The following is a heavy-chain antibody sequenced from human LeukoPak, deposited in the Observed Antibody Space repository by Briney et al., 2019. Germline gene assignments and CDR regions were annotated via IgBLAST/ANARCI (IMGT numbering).Heavy chain of an antibody. V-gene: IGHV3-48*02. D-gene: IGHD4-23*01. CDR2: ISTSSSTI. J-gene: IGHJ4*02. Sequence: PGGSLRLSCAASGFSLSGYSMNWVRQAPGKGLEWVSYISTSSSTIYYADSMKGRFTISRDNAKSSLYLQLNSLRDEDTAVYYCAREVKNSWYFDYWGQGTLVTVSS. CDR1: GFSLSGYS. CDR3: AREVKNSWYFDY.